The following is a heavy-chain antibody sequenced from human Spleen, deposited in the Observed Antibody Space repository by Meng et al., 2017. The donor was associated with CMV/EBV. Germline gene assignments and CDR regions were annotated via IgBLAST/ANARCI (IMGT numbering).Heavy chain of an antibody. Sequence: SCAASGFTFSDYSMIWIRQAPGKGRECVSYISSSGSAIYFADSVKGRFTISRDEAKNSLFLQMNSLRAEDTAVYYCARNGRYSGSGDYWGQGTLVTVSS. D-gene: IGHD1-26*01. CDR3: ARNGRYSGSGDY. V-gene: IGHV3-11*04. CDR1: GFTFSDYS. J-gene: IGHJ4*02. CDR2: ISSSGSAI.